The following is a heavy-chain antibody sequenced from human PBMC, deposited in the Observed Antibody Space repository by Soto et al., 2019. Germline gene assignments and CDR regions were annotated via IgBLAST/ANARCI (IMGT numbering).Heavy chain of an antibody. CDR3: ARPHGGGSGSQIDY. V-gene: IGHV3-33*01. Sequence: QVQLVESGGGVVQPGRSLRLSCAASGFTFSRYGMHWVRQAPGKGLEWVAVIWYDGSYKYYADSVKGRFTISRDNSKNTLDLQMNSLRVEDTAVYYCARPHGGGSGSQIDYWGQETLVTVSS. CDR2: IWYDGSYK. J-gene: IGHJ4*02. CDR1: GFTFSRYG. D-gene: IGHD3-10*01.